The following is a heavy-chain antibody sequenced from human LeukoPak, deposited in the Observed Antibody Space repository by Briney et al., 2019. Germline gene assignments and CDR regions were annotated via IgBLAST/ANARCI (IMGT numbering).Heavy chain of an antibody. Sequence: GGSLTLLCAASGFTFSSYGMIWVRQAPGKGLEWVSYISSSSGTMYYADSVKGRFTISRDNARNSLSLHMNSLRDEDTAVYYCARVRGATVVSMYFDYWGQGTPVTVSS. D-gene: IGHD4-23*01. J-gene: IGHJ4*02. CDR2: ISSSSGTM. CDR3: ARVRGATVVSMYFDY. CDR1: GFTFSSYG. V-gene: IGHV3-48*02.